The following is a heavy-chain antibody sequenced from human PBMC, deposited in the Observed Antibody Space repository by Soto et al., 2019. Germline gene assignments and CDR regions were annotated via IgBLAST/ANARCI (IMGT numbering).Heavy chain of an antibody. CDR2: ISAYNGNT. V-gene: IGHV1-18*01. CDR3: ARAPSRSNLEWLLQWDY. J-gene: IGHJ4*02. CDR1: GYTFTSYG. Sequence: QVQLVQSGAEVKKPGASVKVSCKASGYTFTSYGISWVRQAPGQGLEWMGWISAYNGNTNYAQKLQGRVTMTTDTSKSTAYMELRSLRSDDTAVYYCARAPSRSNLEWLLQWDYWGQGTLVTVSS. D-gene: IGHD3-3*01.